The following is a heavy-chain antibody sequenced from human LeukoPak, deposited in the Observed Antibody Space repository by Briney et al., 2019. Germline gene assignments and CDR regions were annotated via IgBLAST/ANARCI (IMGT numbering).Heavy chain of an antibody. V-gene: IGHV4-61*02. CDR1: GGSISSGSYY. CDR3: ARDRFTIFGVVITGHAFDI. J-gene: IGHJ3*02. Sequence: PSETLSLTCTVSGGSISSGSYYWSWIRQPAGKGLEWIGRIYTSGSTNYNPSLKSRVTISVDTSKNQFSLKLSSVTAADTAVYYCARDRFTIFGVVITGHAFDIWGQGTMVTVSS. D-gene: IGHD3-3*01. CDR2: IYTSGST.